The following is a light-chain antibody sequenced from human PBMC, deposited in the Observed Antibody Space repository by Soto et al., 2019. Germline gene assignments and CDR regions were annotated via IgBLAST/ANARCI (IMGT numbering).Light chain of an antibody. CDR2: DVS. J-gene: IGLJ1*01. Sequence: SAGTRPRSESGSPGQAVTISCTGTSSDVGGYNYVSWYQQHPGKAPKLMIYDVSKRPSGVPDRFSGSKSGNTASLTISGLQAEDEADYYCCSYAGSPYVFGTGPKVTVL. CDR3: CSYAGSPYV. CDR1: SSDVGGYNY. V-gene: IGLV2-11*01.